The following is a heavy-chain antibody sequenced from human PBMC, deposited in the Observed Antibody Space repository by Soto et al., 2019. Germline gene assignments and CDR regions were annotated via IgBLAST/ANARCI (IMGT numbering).Heavy chain of an antibody. J-gene: IGHJ4*02. CDR2: IWYDGSNK. CDR1: GFTFSSYG. Sequence: GGSLRLSCAASGFTFSSYGMHWVRQAPGKGLEWVAVIWYDGSNKYYADSVKGRFTISRDNSKNTLYLQMNSLRAEDTAVYYCARVVRRRLVGGYFDYWGQGTLVTVSS. V-gene: IGHV3-33*01. D-gene: IGHD3-10*01. CDR3: ARVVRRRLVGGYFDY.